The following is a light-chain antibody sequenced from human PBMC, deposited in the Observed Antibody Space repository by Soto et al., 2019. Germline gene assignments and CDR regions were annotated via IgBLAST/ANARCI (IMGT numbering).Light chain of an antibody. Sequence: EIVLTQSPTTLSLSPGERATLSCRASQSISTNLAWYQQKPGQAPRLLIYDASNRATGILARFSASGSGTDFTLTISSLEPEDFAVYYCQQRSAWPLTFGGGTKVEIK. V-gene: IGKV3-11*01. CDR1: QSISTN. CDR2: DAS. J-gene: IGKJ4*01. CDR3: QQRSAWPLT.